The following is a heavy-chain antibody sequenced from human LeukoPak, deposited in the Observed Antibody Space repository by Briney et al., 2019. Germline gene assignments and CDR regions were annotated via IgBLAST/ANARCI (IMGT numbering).Heavy chain of an antibody. CDR3: AREAGWFDP. Sequence: NSSETLSLTCAVSGGSISSGGYSWSWIRQPPGKGLEWIGYIYHSGSTYYNPSLKSRVTISVDRSKNQFSLKLSSVTAADTAVYYCAREAGWFDPWGQGTLVTVSS. J-gene: IGHJ5*02. CDR2: IYHSGST. CDR1: GGSISSGGYS. V-gene: IGHV4-30-2*01.